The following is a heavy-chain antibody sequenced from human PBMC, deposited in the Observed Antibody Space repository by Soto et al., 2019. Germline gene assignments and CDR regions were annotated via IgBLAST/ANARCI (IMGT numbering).Heavy chain of an antibody. CDR3: ARMQLWPYYYDSSGYYPKDPFDY. D-gene: IGHD3-22*01. Sequence: GASVKVSCKASGYTFTSYAMHWVRQAPGQRLEWMGWINAGNGNTKYSQKFQGRVTITRDTSASTAYMELSSLRSEDTAVYYCARMQLWPYYYDSSGYYPKDPFDYWDQGTLVTVSS. CDR1: GYTFTSYA. CDR2: INAGNGNT. V-gene: IGHV1-3*01. J-gene: IGHJ4*02.